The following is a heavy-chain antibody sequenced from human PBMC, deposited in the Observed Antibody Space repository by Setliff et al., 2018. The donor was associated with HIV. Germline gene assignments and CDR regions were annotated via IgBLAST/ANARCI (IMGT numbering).Heavy chain of an antibody. J-gene: IGHJ3*02. Sequence: PSETLSLTCTVSGGSLIGYYWSWIRQSPGKGLEWIGYFYYSGFTYYNPSLKSRVSISVDTSKNQFSLKLSSVTAADTAVYYCARVYDFWSGKYAFDIWGQGTMVTVSS. CDR3: ARVYDFWSGKYAFDI. D-gene: IGHD3-3*01. V-gene: IGHV4-59*01. CDR2: FYYSGFT. CDR1: GGSLIGYY.